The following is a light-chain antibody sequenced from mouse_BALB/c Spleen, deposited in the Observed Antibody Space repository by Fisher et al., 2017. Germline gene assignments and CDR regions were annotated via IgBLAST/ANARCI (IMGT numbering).Light chain of an antibody. CDR3: QQWSSYPYT. CDR1: ESVDSYGNSF. Sequence: IVLTQTPASLAVSLGQRATISCRASESVDSYGNSFMHWFQQKPGTSPKLWIYSTSNLASGVPARFSGSGSGTSYSLTISRMEAEDAATYYCQQWSSYPYTFGGGTKLEIK. CDR2: STS. V-gene: IGKV4-57*01. J-gene: IGKJ2*01.